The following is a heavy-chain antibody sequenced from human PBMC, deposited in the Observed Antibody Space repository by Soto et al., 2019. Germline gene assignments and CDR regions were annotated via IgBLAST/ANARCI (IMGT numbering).Heavy chain of an antibody. CDR2: ISGSGGST. J-gene: IGHJ4*02. CDR3: ARRGSASYYDY. CDR1: GFTFSSYA. Sequence: PGGSLRLSCAASGFTFSSYAMRWVRQAPVKGLEWVSAISGSGGSTYYADSVKGRFTISRDNSKNTLYLQMNSLRAEDTAVYYCARRGSASYYDYWGQGTLVTVSS. D-gene: IGHD6-19*01. V-gene: IGHV3-23*01.